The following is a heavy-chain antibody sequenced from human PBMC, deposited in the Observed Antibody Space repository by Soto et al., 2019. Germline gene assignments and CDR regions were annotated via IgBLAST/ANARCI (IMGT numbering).Heavy chain of an antibody. CDR2: ISGSGGST. V-gene: IGHV3-23*01. Sequence: EVQLLESGGGLVQPGGSLRLSCAASGFTFSSYAMSWVRQAPGKGLEWVSAISGSGGSTYYADSVKGRFTISRDNSKNTLYLQMNSLRAEDTAVYYCAKRIAAAGNYYYYYMDVWGKGTTVTVSS. CDR1: GFTFSSYA. D-gene: IGHD6-13*01. CDR3: AKRIAAAGNYYYYYMDV. J-gene: IGHJ6*03.